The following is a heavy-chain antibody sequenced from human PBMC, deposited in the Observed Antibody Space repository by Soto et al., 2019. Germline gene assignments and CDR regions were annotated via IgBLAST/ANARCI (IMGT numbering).Heavy chain of an antibody. J-gene: IGHJ4*02. Sequence: GGSLRLSCAASGFIFGTYAMSWVGQAPGKGPEWVAVISDTGGGTYYADSVKGRFTISRDNSKNTLYLQMNSLRAEDTGLYYCAKDAGGGPYSTAWYEFDYWGQGTQVTVSS. CDR1: GFIFGTYA. CDR3: AKDAGGGPYSTAWYEFDY. V-gene: IGHV3-23*01. CDR2: ISDTGGGT. D-gene: IGHD2-2*01.